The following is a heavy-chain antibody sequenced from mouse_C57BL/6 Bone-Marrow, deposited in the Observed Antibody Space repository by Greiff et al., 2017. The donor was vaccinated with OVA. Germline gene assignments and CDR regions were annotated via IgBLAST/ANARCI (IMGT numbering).Heavy chain of an antibody. D-gene: IGHD3-1*01. V-gene: IGHV1-59*01. CDR1: GYTFTSYW. J-gene: IGHJ3*01. Sequence: QVQLQQPGAELVRPGTSVKLSCKASGYTFTSYWMHWVKQRPGQGLEWIGVIDPSDSYTNYNQKFKGKATLTVDTSSSTAYMQLSSLTSEDSAVYYCARQLGLRFPFAYWGQGTLVTVSA. CDR3: ARQLGLRFPFAY. CDR2: IDPSDSYT.